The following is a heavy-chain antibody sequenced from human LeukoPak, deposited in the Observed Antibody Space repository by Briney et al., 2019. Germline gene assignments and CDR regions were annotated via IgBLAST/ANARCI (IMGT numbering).Heavy chain of an antibody. CDR2: IYYSRST. J-gene: IGHJ5*02. V-gene: IGHV4-59*01. CDR1: GGSISSYY. D-gene: IGHD2-15*01. Sequence: PSETLSLTCTVSGGSISSYYWSWIRQPPGKGLEWIGYIYYSRSTNYNPSLKSRVTISVDTSKNQFSLKLSSVTAADTAVYYCARNGYCSGGSCYVEEANRNWFDPWGQGTLVTVSS. CDR3: ARNGYCSGGSCYVEEANRNWFDP.